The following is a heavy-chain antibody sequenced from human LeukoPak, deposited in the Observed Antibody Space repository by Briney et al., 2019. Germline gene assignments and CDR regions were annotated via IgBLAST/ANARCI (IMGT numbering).Heavy chain of an antibody. CDR1: GGSISSGSYY. CDR2: IYTSGST. V-gene: IGHV4-61*02. CDR3: ARSPSIAARSYYYYYYMDV. D-gene: IGHD6-6*01. Sequence: SQTLSLTCTVSGGSISSGSYYWSWIRQPAGKGLEGIGRIYTSGSTNYNPSLKSRVTISVDTSKNQFSLKLSSVTAADTAVYYCARSPSIAARSYYYYYYMDVWGKGTTVTVSS. J-gene: IGHJ6*03.